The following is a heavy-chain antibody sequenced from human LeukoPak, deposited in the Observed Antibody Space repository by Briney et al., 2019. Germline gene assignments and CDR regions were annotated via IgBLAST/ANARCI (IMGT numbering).Heavy chain of an antibody. Sequence: SETLSLTCAVYGGSFSGYYWSWIRQPPGKGLEWIGEINHSGSTNYNPSLKSRVTISVDTSKNQFSLKLSSVTAADTAVYYCASRPAVAGTAYWGQGTLVTVSS. J-gene: IGHJ4*02. D-gene: IGHD6-19*01. CDR2: INHSGST. V-gene: IGHV4-34*01. CDR1: GGSFSGYY. CDR3: ASRPAVAGTAY.